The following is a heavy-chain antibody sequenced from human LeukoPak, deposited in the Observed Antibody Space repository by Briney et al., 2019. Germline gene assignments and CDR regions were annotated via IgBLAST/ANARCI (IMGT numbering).Heavy chain of an antibody. CDR2: ISYDGSNK. CDR1: GFTFSSYA. Sequence: PAASLLLSCAASGFTFSSYAMHWVRRPPAKGRVWVAVISYDGSNKYYADSVKGRFTFSRDNSKNTLYLQMNSLRTEDTAVYYCAKDLTTMIIVDAAFDIWGQGTMVTVSS. J-gene: IGHJ3*02. CDR3: AKDLTTMIIVDAAFDI. V-gene: IGHV3-30*04. D-gene: IGHD3-22*01.